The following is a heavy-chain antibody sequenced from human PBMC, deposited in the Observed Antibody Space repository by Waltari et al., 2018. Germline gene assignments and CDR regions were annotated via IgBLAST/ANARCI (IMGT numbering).Heavy chain of an antibody. Sequence: QVQLQESGPGLVKPSETLSLTCPVSGGSISSYYWSWIRQPPGKGLEWIGYIYYSGSTNYNPSLKSRVTISVDTSKNQFSLKLSSVTAADTAVYYCARDPQLGAFDIWGQGTMVTVSS. CDR3: ARDPQLGAFDI. J-gene: IGHJ3*02. V-gene: IGHV4-59*01. CDR2: IYYSGST. D-gene: IGHD3-16*01. CDR1: GGSISSYY.